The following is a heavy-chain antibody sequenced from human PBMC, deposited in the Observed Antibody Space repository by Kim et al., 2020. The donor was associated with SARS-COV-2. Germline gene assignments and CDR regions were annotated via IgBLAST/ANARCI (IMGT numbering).Heavy chain of an antibody. J-gene: IGHJ6*02. CDR3: AKAPYTAAGTNYYYYGMDV. D-gene: IGHD6-13*01. Sequence: GRFTISRDKSKNTLYLQMNSLRAEDTAVYYCAKAPYTAAGTNYYYYGMDVWGQGTTVTVSS. V-gene: IGHV3-23*01.